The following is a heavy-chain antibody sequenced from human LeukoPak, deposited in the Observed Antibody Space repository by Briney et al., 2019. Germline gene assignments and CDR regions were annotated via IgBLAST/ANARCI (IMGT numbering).Heavy chain of an antibody. Sequence: GGSLRLSCVASGFIFSTYGMHWVRQAPGKGLDWVAFTRSDGSGEYYTDSVKGRFTISRDNSKNTLYLQMNSLRVEDTAVYYCGKHDSASDYWGQGTLVTVSS. D-gene: IGHD1-26*01. J-gene: IGHJ4*02. CDR1: GFIFSTYG. CDR2: TRSDGSGE. V-gene: IGHV3-30*02. CDR3: GKHDSASDY.